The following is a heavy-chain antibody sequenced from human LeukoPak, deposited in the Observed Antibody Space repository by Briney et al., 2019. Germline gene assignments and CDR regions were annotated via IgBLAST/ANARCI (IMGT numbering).Heavy chain of an antibody. V-gene: IGHV1-2*02. J-gene: IGHJ4*02. Sequence: ASVKVSCKASGYTFTGYYMHWVRQAPGQGLEWMGWINPNSGGTNYAQKFQGRVTMTRDTSISTAYMELSSLRSEDTAVYYCARDLWFGEFELSYYFDYWGQGTLVTVSS. CDR1: GYTFTGYY. CDR2: INPNSGGT. CDR3: ARDLWFGEFELSYYFDY. D-gene: IGHD3-10*01.